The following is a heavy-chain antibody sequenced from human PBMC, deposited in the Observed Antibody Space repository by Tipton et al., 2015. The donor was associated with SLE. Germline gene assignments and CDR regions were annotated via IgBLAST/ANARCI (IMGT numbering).Heavy chain of an antibody. CDR3: ARLVGGYAR. CDR2: IYYNGGT. CDR1: GASISSSDYS. Sequence: LRLSCNVSGASISSSDYSWGWMRQPPGEGLEWIGTIYYNGGTHSNPSLKSRVSISVDTSKNQLSLKLISVTAAGTAVYFCARLVGGYARWGQGTLVTVSS. D-gene: IGHD5-12*01. V-gene: IGHV4-39*01. J-gene: IGHJ4*02.